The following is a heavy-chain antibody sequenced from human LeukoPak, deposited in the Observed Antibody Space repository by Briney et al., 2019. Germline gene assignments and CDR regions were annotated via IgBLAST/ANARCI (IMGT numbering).Heavy chain of an antibody. J-gene: IGHJ4*02. CDR3: ARDHCTNGVCYPSFDY. Sequence: PGGSLRLSCAASGFTVSSNYMSWVRQAPGKGLEWVSVIYSGGSTYYADSVKGRFTISRDNSKNTLYLQMNSLRAEDTAVYYCARDHCTNGVCYPSFDYWGQGTLVTVFS. CDR2: IYSGGST. V-gene: IGHV3-53*01. CDR1: GFTVSSNY. D-gene: IGHD2-8*01.